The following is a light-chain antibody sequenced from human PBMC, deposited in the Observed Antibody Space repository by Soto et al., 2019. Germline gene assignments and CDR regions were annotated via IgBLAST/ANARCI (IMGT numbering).Light chain of an antibody. CDR1: QSISSW. Sequence: EIVMTQSPSTLSGSPGERATISCRASQSISSWLAWYQQKPGQAPRLLIYGASTRASGVPARFSGSGSGTDFTLTVSRLEPDDFAVYYCQQYGSYSGAFGQGTKVDIK. V-gene: IGKV3-15*01. CDR2: GAS. CDR3: QQYGSYSGA. J-gene: IGKJ1*01.